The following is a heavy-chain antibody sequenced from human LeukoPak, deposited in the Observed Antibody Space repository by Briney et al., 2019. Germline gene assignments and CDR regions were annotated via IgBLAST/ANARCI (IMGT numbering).Heavy chain of an antibody. CDR2: IYYSGST. CDR3: ARGNSYYDTSGYFPWESFQH. J-gene: IGHJ1*01. Sequence: SETLSLTCTVSGGSISSSSYYWGWIRQPPGKGLEWIGSIYYSGSTYHNPSLKSRVTISVDTSKSQFSLKLSSVTAADTAVYYCARGNSYYDTSGYFPWESFQHWGQGTLVTVSS. D-gene: IGHD3-22*01. V-gene: IGHV4-39*07. CDR1: GGSISSSSYY.